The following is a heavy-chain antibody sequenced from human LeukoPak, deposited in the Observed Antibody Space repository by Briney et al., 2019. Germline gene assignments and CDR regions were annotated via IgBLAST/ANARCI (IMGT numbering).Heavy chain of an antibody. CDR2: ISSSSSTI. V-gene: IGHV3-48*01. Sequence: GGSLRLSCAASGFTFSSYSMNWVRQAPGKGLEWVSYISSSSSTIYYADSVKGRFTISRDNSKNTLYLQVNSLRAEDTAVYYCAKDLVLLVAGTTGYFDYWGQGTLVTVSS. J-gene: IGHJ4*02. D-gene: IGHD6-19*01. CDR3: AKDLVLLVAGTTGYFDY. CDR1: GFTFSSYS.